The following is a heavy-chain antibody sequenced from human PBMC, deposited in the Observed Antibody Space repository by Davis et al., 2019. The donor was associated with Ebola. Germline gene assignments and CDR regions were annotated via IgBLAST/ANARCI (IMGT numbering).Heavy chain of an antibody. V-gene: IGHV1-69*13. D-gene: IGHD5-24*01. CDR2: IIPIFGTS. J-gene: IGHJ4*02. CDR3: ARLFRNGYNSYFDY. CDR1: GGTFSSYA. Sequence: AASVKVSCKASGGTFSSYAISWVRQAPGQGLQWMGGIIPIFGTSNYAQKFQGRVTITADESTTTAYMELSSLRSEDTAVYYCARLFRNGYNSYFDYWAREPWSPSPQ.